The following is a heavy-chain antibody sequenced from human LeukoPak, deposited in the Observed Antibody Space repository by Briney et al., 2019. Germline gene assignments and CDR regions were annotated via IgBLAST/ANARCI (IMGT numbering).Heavy chain of an antibody. J-gene: IGHJ4*02. CDR2: VYYNGST. CDR1: GGSISNDY. CDR3: ARDLIPKQLVLNF. V-gene: IGHV4-59*01. Sequence: SETLSLTCTVSGGSISNDYWNWIWQRQGPGQEWIGYVYYNGSTSYNSSLTRRVTVSVATATTQYSLNLRLVTADDTAVDCGARDLIPKQLVLNFWGQGTLVTVSS. D-gene: IGHD6-13*01.